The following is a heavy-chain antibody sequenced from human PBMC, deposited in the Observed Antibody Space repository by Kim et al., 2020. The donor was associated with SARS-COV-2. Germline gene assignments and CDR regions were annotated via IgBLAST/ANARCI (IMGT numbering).Heavy chain of an antibody. Sequence: GGSLRLSCAASGFTFSSYAMHWVRQAPGKGLEWVAVISYDGSNKYYADSVKGRFTISRDNSKNTLYLQMNSLRAEDTAVYYCARDSIAVAGTGAFDIWG. CDR3: ARDSIAVAGTGAFDI. D-gene: IGHD6-19*01. CDR2: ISYDGSNK. CDR1: GFTFSSYA. V-gene: IGHV3-30*04. J-gene: IGHJ3*02.